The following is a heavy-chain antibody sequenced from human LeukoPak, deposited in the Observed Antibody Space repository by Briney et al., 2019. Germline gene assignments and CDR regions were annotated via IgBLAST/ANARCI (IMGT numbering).Heavy chain of an antibody. CDR1: GGSISSYY. CDR2: IYYSGST. D-gene: IGHD2-21*01. J-gene: IGHJ4*02. Sequence: PSETLSLTCTVSGGSISSYYWSWIRQPPGKGLEWIGYIYYSGSTNYNPSLKSRVTISVDTSKNQFSLKLSSVTAADTAVYYCARDHVATASFDYWGQGTLVTVSS. V-gene: IGHV4-59*12. CDR3: ARDHVATASFDY.